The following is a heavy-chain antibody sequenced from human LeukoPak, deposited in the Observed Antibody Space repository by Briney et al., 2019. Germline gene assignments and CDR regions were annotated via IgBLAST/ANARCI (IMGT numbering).Heavy chain of an antibody. J-gene: IGHJ6*03. V-gene: IGHV1-8*01. CDR2: MNPNSGNT. Sequence: ASVKVSCKASGYTFTSYDINWVRQATGQGLEWMGWMNPNSGNTGYAQKFQGRVTMTRNTSISTAYMELSSLRSEDTAVYYCARGRGEDTAMAQKNYYMDVWGKGTTVTVSS. D-gene: IGHD5-18*01. CDR1: GYTFTSYD. CDR3: ARGRGEDTAMAQKNYYMDV.